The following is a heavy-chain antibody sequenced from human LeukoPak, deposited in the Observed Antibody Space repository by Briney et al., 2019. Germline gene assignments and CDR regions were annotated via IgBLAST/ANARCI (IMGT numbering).Heavy chain of an antibody. Sequence: GGSLRLSCAASGFTFSSYGMYWVRQAPGKGLEWVAVISYGGSNKYYADSVKGRFTISRDNSKNTLYLQMNSLRAEDTAVYYCAKGPYSSSWYDYWGQGTLVTVSS. V-gene: IGHV3-30*18. D-gene: IGHD6-13*01. CDR1: GFTFSSYG. CDR2: ISYGGSNK. J-gene: IGHJ4*02. CDR3: AKGPYSSSWYDY.